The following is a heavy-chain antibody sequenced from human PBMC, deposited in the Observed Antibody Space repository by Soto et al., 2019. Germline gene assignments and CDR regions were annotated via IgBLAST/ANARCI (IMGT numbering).Heavy chain of an antibody. Sequence: QLQLQESGAGLVKPSQTLSLTCAVSGGSISSGGYSWSWIRQPPGQGLEWIGYIYHSGSTYYNPYLNSRVTESVDRSKKQFSLNLSSVTAPDTPVYYGAIGPVTSDYWCQVTLVTVSS. V-gene: IGHV4-30-2*01. J-gene: IGHJ4*02. CDR3: AIGPVTSDY. CDR1: GGSISSGGYS. D-gene: IGHD4-17*01. CDR2: IYHSGST.